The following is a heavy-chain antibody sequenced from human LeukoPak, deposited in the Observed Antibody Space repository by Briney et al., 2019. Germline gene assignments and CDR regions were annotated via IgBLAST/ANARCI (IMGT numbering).Heavy chain of an antibody. CDR3: VSVLLDHYDSSGYFHY. Sequence: PGRSLRLSCTASGFTFGDYAMSWVRQAPGKGLEWVGFIRSKAYGGTTEYAASVKGRFTISRDDSKSIAYLQMNSLKTEDTAVYYCVSVLLDHYDSSGYFHYWGQGTLVTVSS. CDR2: IRSKAYGGTT. CDR1: GFTFGDYA. V-gene: IGHV3-49*04. J-gene: IGHJ4*02. D-gene: IGHD3-22*01.